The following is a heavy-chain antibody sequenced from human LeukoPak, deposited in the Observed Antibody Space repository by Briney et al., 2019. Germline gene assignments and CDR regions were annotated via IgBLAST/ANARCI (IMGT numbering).Heavy chain of an antibody. CDR2: SNPTGGRT. V-gene: IGHV1-46*01. J-gene: IGHJ4*02. CDR1: GYIFTGYY. D-gene: IGHD1-26*01. Sequence: ASVKVSCKASGYIFTGYYMHWVRQAPGQGLEWMGVSNPTGGRTTYAQEFQGRISMTRDTSTSTVYMELSSLKSEDTAMYYCTRELGGSYNDFWGQGTLVTVSS. CDR3: TRELGGSYNDF.